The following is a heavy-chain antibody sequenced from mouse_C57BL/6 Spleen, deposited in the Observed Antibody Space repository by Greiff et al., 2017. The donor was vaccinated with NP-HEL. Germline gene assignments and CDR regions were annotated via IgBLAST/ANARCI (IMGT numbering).Heavy chain of an antibody. D-gene: IGHD2-1*01. CDR1: GYTFTNYW. CDR2: IYPGDGYT. J-gene: IGHJ2*01. V-gene: IGHV1-63*01. Sequence: QVQLQQSGAELVRPGTSVKMSCKASGYTFTNYWIGWAKQRPGHGLEWIGDIYPGDGYTNYNEKFKGKATLTSDKSSSTAYMQLSSLTSEDSAVYYCARYGNYEENYFDYWGKGTTLTVSS. CDR3: ARYGNYEENYFDY.